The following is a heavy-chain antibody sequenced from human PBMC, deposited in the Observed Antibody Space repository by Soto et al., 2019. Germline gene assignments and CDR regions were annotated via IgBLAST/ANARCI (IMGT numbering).Heavy chain of an antibody. CDR1: GFTFRSHA. J-gene: IGHJ6*02. D-gene: IGHD2-15*01. CDR2: IWNDGSNK. CDR3: ARDYVAGTFPV. Sequence: GGSLRLSCEASGFTFRSHAMHWVRQAPGRGLEWLAAIWNDGSNKWYADSVKGRFSISRDNSRSTLFLQMNTLRADDTALYYCARDYVAGTFPVWGQGTTVTVSS. V-gene: IGHV3-33*01.